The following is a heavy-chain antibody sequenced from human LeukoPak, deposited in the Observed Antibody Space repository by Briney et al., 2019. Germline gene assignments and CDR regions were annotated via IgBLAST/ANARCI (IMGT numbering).Heavy chain of an antibody. CDR1: GFSFSNYG. Sequence: GGSLRLSCAASGFSFSNYGMHWVRQAPGKGLEWVALIWHDGTNEKYADSVKGRFTISRDNSMDTLYLQMNSLRAEDTAVYYCARWSRYSSGWYELDYWGQGILVTVSS. CDR2: IWHDGTNE. D-gene: IGHD6-19*01. CDR3: ARWSRYSSGWYELDY. J-gene: IGHJ4*02. V-gene: IGHV3-33*08.